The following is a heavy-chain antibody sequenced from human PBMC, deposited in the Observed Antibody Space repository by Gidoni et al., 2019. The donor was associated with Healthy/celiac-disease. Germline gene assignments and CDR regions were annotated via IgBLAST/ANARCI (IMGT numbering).Heavy chain of an antibody. D-gene: IGHD3-10*01. CDR1: GFTFDDYT. V-gene: IGHV3-43*01. Sequence: EVQLVESGGVVVQPGGSLRLSCADSGFTFDDYTMHWVRQAPGKGLKLFSLISWDCGSTYYSDSVKGRFTISRDNSKNSLYLQMNSLRTEDTALYYCAKDHIWMGADYYYGMDVWGQGPTVTVSS. CDR3: AKDHIWMGADYYYGMDV. J-gene: IGHJ6*02. CDR2: ISWDCGST.